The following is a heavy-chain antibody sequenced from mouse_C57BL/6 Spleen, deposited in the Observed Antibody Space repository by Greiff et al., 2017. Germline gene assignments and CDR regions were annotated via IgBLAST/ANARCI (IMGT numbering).Heavy chain of an antibody. CDR3: TRKTGT. V-gene: IGHV1-15*01. J-gene: IGHJ3*01. D-gene: IGHD4-1*01. CDR2: IDPETGGT. CDR1: GYTFTDYE. Sequence: VQLQESGAELVRPGASVTLSCKASGYTFTDYEMHWVKQTPVHGLEWIGAIDPETGGTAYNQKFKGKAILTADKSSSTAYMELRSLTSEDSAVYYCTRKTGTWGQGTLVTVSA.